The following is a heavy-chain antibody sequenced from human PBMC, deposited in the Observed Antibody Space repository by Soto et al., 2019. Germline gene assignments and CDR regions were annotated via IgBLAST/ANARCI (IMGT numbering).Heavy chain of an antibody. J-gene: IGHJ3*02. CDR1: GFTFSSYA. CDR3: AREPGSSWYFGKAFDI. V-gene: IGHV3-48*01. D-gene: IGHD6-13*01. CDR2: ISSSSSTI. Sequence: GGSLRLSCAASGFTFSSYAMSWVRQAPGKGLEWVSYISSSSSTIYYADSVKGRFTISRDNAKNSLYLQMNSLRAEDTAVYYCAREPGSSWYFGKAFDIWGQGTMVTVSS.